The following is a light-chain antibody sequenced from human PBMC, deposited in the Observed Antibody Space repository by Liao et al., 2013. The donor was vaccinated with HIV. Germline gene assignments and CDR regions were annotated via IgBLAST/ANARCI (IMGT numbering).Light chain of an antibody. Sequence: SYELTQPPSVSVSPGQTASITCSGDKLGDKYASWYYQKPGQSPVLVIYQDSKRPSGIPERFSGSNSGNTATLTISGTQAMDEADYYCQAWDSSTVVFGGGTKLTVL. CDR1: KLGDKY. CDR3: QAWDSSTVV. V-gene: IGLV3-1*01. J-gene: IGLJ2*01. CDR2: QDS.